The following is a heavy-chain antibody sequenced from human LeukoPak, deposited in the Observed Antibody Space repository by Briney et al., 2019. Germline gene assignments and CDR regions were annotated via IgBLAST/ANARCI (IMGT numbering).Heavy chain of an antibody. Sequence: SVKVSCKASGGTFSSYAISWVRQAPGQGLEWMGRIIPIFGTANYAQKFQGIVTITTDESTSTAYMELSSLRSEDTAVYYCAIISGYYDSSGYYHTYDYWGQGTLVTVSS. CDR3: AIISGYYDSSGYYHTYDY. D-gene: IGHD3-22*01. V-gene: IGHV1-69*05. J-gene: IGHJ4*02. CDR2: IIPIFGTA. CDR1: GGTFSSYA.